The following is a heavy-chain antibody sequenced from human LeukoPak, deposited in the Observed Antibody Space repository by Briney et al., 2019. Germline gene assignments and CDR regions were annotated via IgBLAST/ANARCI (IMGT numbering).Heavy chain of an antibody. CDR2: ISGSGGST. D-gene: IGHD6-13*01. CDR1: GFTFSSYA. J-gene: IGHJ4*02. CDR3: AKAAGDPIIAATNAYFDY. Sequence: PGGSLRLSCAASGFTFSSYAMSWVRQAPGKGLEWVSAISGSGGSTYYADSVEGRFTISRDNSKNTLYLQMNSLRAEDAAVYYCAKAAGDPIIAATNAYFDYWGQGTLVTVSS. V-gene: IGHV3-23*01.